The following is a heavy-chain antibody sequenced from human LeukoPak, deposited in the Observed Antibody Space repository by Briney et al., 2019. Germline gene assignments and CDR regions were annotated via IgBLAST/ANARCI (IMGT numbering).Heavy chain of an antibody. D-gene: IGHD6-19*01. V-gene: IGHV5-51*01. CDR3: ARLSRSGWYVWFDY. J-gene: IGHJ4*02. CDR2: IYPGDSDT. CDR1: GDNFTNYW. Sequence: GESLKLSCKGSGDNFTNYWIGWVGQMPGKGLEWMVIIYPGDSDTRYSPSFQGQVTISVDESINTAYLQWSSLKASDTAIYYCARLSRSGWYVWFDYWGQGTLVTVSS.